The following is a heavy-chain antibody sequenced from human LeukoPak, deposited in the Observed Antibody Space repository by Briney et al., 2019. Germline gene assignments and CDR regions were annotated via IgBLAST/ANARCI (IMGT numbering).Heavy chain of an antibody. D-gene: IGHD3-16*01. J-gene: IGHJ5*02. CDR3: ARDWGIGWFDP. CDR1: GYTFTTYY. V-gene: IGHV1-46*01. CDR2: INPSGGST. Sequence: ASVKVSCKASGYTFTTYYMHWVRQAPGQGLEWMGIINPSGGSTSYAQKFQDGVTMTRDMSTSTVYMELSSLRSEDTAVYYCARDWGIGWFDPWGQGTLVTVSS.